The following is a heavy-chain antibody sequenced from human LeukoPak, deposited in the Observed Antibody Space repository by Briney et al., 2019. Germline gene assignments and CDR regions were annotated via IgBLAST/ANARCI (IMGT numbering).Heavy chain of an antibody. V-gene: IGHV4-61*01. CDR1: GGSFSSGSYY. D-gene: IGHD1-1*01. J-gene: IGHJ4*02. Sequence: SETLSLTCTASGGSFSSGSYYWSWIPQPPGKGLEWIVYIYYSGSTNYNPSLESRVTISVDASKNQFSLKLSSVTAADTAVYYCGGGVHSEFDYWGQGTLVTVSS. CDR3: GGGVHSEFDY. CDR2: IYYSGST.